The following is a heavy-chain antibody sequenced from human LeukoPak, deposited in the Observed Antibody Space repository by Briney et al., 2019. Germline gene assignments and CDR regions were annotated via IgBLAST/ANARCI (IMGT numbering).Heavy chain of an antibody. CDR2: FDPEYGEA. CDR1: GYTLTELS. Sequence: GASVKVSCKVSGYTLTELSMHWVRQPPGKGLEWMGGFDPEYGEAIYAQKFQGRVTMTEDTSTNTAYMELSSLRSEDTAVYYCALLAGSSGGGNWFDPWGQGTLVTVSS. J-gene: IGHJ5*02. D-gene: IGHD6-25*01. CDR3: ALLAGSSGGGNWFDP. V-gene: IGHV1-24*01.